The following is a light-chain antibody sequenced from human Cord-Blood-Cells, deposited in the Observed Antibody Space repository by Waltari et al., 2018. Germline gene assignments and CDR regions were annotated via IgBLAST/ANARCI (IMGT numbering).Light chain of an antibody. CDR1: SPHIGSNT. CDR2: SNN. J-gene: IGLJ3*02. Sequence: QSVLTPPPSASGTPRQRVTIACSGSSPHIGSNTVNWYQQLPGTAPKLLIYSNNQRPSGVPDRFSGSKSGTSASLAISGLQSEDEADYYCAAWDDSLNGLVFGGGTKLTVL. V-gene: IGLV1-44*01. CDR3: AAWDDSLNGLV.